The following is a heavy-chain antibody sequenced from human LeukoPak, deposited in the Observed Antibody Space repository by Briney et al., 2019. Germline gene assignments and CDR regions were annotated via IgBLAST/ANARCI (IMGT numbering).Heavy chain of an antibody. CDR2: ISSSSSYI. CDR1: GFTFSSYS. V-gene: IGHV3-21*04. CDR3: ASTLYSSSWDLGFDY. J-gene: IGHJ4*02. D-gene: IGHD6-13*01. Sequence: GGSLRLSCAASGFTFSSYSMNWVRQAPGKGLEWVSSISSSSSYIYYADSVKGRFTISRDNAKNSLYLQMNSLRAEDTAVYYCASTLYSSSWDLGFDYWGQGTLVTVSS.